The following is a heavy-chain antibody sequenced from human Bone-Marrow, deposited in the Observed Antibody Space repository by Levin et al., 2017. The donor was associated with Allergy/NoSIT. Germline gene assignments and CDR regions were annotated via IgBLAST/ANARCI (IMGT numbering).Heavy chain of an antibody. J-gene: IGHJ5*02. Sequence: SSETLSLTCSVSGASINDTNYYWGWIRQPPGKGLEWIGVIYYSGTTYYSPSLNGRVTISADTSKDQFSLRLSFVTAADTAVYYCARLGYISTWSWGQGTLVTVSS. V-gene: IGHV4-39*01. CDR1: GASINDTNYY. CDR2: IYYSGTT. D-gene: IGHD5-18*01. CDR3: ARLGYISTWS.